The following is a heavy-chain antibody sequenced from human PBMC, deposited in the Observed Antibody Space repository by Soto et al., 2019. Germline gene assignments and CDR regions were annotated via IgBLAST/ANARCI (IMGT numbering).Heavy chain of an antibody. V-gene: IGHV4-59*01. Sequence: PSETLSLTCTVSGVSISSYYWSWIRQPPGKGLEWIGYIYYSGSTNYNPSLKSRVTISGDTSKNQFSLKLSSVTAADTAVYYCASGGRSYCSGGSCYDLFDYWGQGTLVTVSS. D-gene: IGHD2-15*01. J-gene: IGHJ4*02. CDR1: GVSISSYY. CDR2: IYYSGST. CDR3: ASGGRSYCSGGSCYDLFDY.